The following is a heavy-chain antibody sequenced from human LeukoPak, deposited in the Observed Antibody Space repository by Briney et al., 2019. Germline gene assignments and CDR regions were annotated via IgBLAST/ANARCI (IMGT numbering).Heavy chain of an antibody. V-gene: IGHV3-21*01. Sequence: GGSLRLSCAASGFTFSSYSMNWVRQAPGKGLEWVSSISSSSSYIYYADSVKGRFTISRDNAKNSLYLQMNSLRAEDTAVYYCASGRGDYYDSSGYYSYWGQGTLATVSS. D-gene: IGHD3-22*01. CDR2: ISSSSSYI. J-gene: IGHJ4*02. CDR3: ASGRGDYYDSSGYYSY. CDR1: GFTFSSYS.